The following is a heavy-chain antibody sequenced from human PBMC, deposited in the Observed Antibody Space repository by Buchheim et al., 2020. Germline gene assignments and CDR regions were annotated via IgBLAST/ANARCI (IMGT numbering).Heavy chain of an antibody. CDR3: ARITMIVVIIDY. D-gene: IGHD3-22*01. V-gene: IGHV3-23*01. Sequence: EVQLLESGGGLVQPGGSLRLSCTASGFTFSSYAMSWVRQAPGKGLEWVSAISGSGAGTYYAVSAKGRFTISRDNSKNTLYLQMNSLRAEDTAVYYCARITMIVVIIDYWGQGNL. CDR2: ISGSGAGT. CDR1: GFTFSSYA. J-gene: IGHJ4*02.